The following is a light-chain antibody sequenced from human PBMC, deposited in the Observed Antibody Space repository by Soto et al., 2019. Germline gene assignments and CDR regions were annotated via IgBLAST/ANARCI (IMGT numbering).Light chain of an antibody. Sequence: QTVVTQEPSLTVSPGGIVTLTCGSSTGTVTSGHYPYWFQVKPGQAPRTLLYDINNKHSWTPARFSGSLLGGKAALTLSGAQPEDEADYYCMLSYSGPSIFGGGTQLTVL. J-gene: IGLJ7*01. CDR2: DIN. V-gene: IGLV7-46*01. CDR1: TGTVTSGHY. CDR3: MLSYSGPSI.